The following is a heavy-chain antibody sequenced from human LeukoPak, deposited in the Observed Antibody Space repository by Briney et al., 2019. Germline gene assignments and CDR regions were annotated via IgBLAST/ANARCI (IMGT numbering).Heavy chain of an antibody. Sequence: ASVKVSCKATGYTFTSYAIHWVRQAPGQRLEWMGWISAGNGNTKYSQNFQGRVTFISNTSATTAFMELSSLRSEDAAVYYCARDSGSGNNDYWGQGTLVTVSS. J-gene: IGHJ4*02. D-gene: IGHD1-26*01. CDR1: GYTFTSYA. CDR3: ARDSGSGNNDY. CDR2: ISAGNGNT. V-gene: IGHV1-3*01.